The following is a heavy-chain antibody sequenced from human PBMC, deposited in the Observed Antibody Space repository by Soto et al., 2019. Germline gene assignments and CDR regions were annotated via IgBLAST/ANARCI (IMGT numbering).Heavy chain of an antibody. CDR2: IDPSDSQT. CDR3: ARRIYDSDTGPNFQYYFDS. J-gene: IGHJ4*02. CDR1: GYSFAGYW. D-gene: IGHD3-22*01. Sequence: PXDSLTNSVKGSGYSFAGYWITLVRQKPGKGLEWMGRIDPSDSQTYYSPSFRGHVTISVTKSITTVFLQWSSLRASDTAMYYCARRIYDSDTGPNFQYYFDSWGQGTPVTVSS. V-gene: IGHV5-10-1*01.